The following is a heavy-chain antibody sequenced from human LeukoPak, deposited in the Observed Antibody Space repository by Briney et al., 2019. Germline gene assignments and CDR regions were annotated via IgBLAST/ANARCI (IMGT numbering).Heavy chain of an antibody. Sequence: LGGSLRLSCAASGFTFSSYSMNWVRQAPGKGLEWVSYISSSSSTIYYADTVKGRFTISRDNAKNSLYLQMNSLRAEDTAVYYCARVTRDYYYYYMDVWGKGTTVTVSS. J-gene: IGHJ6*03. V-gene: IGHV3-48*04. CDR3: ARVTRDYYYYYMDV. CDR1: GFTFSSYS. CDR2: ISSSSSTI.